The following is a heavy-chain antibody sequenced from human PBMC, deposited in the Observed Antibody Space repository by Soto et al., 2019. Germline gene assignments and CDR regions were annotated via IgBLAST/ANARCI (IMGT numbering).Heavy chain of an antibody. J-gene: IGHJ4*02. CDR1: GGSISSGGYY. CDR3: AREVRREEYSSFSRHNYFDY. D-gene: IGHD6-6*01. V-gene: IGHV4-31*03. Sequence: PSETLSLTCTVSGGSISSGGYYWSWIRQHPGKGLEWIGYIYYSGSTYYNPSLKSRVTISVDTSKNQFSLKLSSVTAADTAVYYCAREVRREEYSSFSRHNYFDYWGQGTLVTVSS. CDR2: IYYSGST.